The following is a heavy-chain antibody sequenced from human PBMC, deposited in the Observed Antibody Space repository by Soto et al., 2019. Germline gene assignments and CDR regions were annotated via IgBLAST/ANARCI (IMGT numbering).Heavy chain of an antibody. V-gene: IGHV1-2*04. Sequence: ASVKVSCKASGYTFTGYYMHWVRQAPGQGLEWMGWINPNSGGTNYAQKFQGWVTMTRDTSISTAYMELSRLRSDDTAVYYCARDHRGYCSSSRCYGIDPWGQGTLVTVSS. J-gene: IGHJ5*02. CDR2: INPNSGGT. CDR1: GYTFTGYY. D-gene: IGHD2-2*01. CDR3: ARDHRGYCSSSRCYGIDP.